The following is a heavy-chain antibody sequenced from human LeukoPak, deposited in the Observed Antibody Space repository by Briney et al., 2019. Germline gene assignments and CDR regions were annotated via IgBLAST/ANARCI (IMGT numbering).Heavy chain of an antibody. CDR2: INGHGNRT. J-gene: IGHJ4*02. V-gene: IGHV3-23*01. Sequence: PGGSLRLSCAASGFTFSTYGMNWVRQAPGKGLEWVSVINGHGNRTYYADSVKGRFTISRDNSNNTLYLQMNSLRAEDTALYYCAKAGGLGKVLVFYYFDCWGQGTLVTVSS. D-gene: IGHD2-8*02. CDR3: AKAGGLGKVLVFYYFDC. CDR1: GFTFSTYG.